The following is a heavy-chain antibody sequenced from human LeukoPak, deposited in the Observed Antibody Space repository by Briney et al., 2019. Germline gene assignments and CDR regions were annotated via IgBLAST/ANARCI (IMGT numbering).Heavy chain of an antibody. D-gene: IGHD4-17*01. CDR3: ARALSDYVDYYYYYYMDV. V-gene: IGHV3-20*04. Sequence: GWSLRLSCAASGFTFDDYGMSWVRQAPGKGLEWVSGINWNGGSTGYVDSVKGRFTISRDNAKNSLYLQMNSLRAEDTALYYCARALSDYVDYYYYYYMDVWGKGTTVTVSS. CDR2: INWNGGST. J-gene: IGHJ6*03. CDR1: GFTFDDYG.